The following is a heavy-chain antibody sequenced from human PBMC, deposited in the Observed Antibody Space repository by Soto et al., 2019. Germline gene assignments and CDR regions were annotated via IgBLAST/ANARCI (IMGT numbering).Heavy chain of an antibody. D-gene: IGHD3-22*01. CDR2: IKQDGSEK. Sequence: EVQLVESGGGLVQPGGSLRLSCAASGFTFSSYWMSWVRQAPGKGLEWVANIKQDGSEKYYVDSVKGRFTISRDNAKNSLYLQMNSLRGEDTAVYYCASDLRWGYDSSGYWGQGTLVTVSS. J-gene: IGHJ4*02. CDR1: GFTFSSYW. CDR3: ASDLRWGYDSSGY. V-gene: IGHV3-7*01.